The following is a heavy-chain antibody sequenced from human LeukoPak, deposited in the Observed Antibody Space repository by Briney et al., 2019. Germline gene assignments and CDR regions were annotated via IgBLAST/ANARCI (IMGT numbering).Heavy chain of an antibody. CDR3: ARATSANEYSYGFHFDY. CDR2: IIPSFGTV. CDR1: GTTFRSYA. D-gene: IGHD5-18*01. V-gene: IGHV1-69*01. J-gene: IGHJ4*02. Sequence: SVKVSCKASGTTFRSYAINWVRQAPGQGLEWMGAIIPSFGTVKYAQKFQGRVTMTADESTSTAYMVLNYLRSDDTAVYFCARATSANEYSYGFHFDYWGQGTLVTVSS.